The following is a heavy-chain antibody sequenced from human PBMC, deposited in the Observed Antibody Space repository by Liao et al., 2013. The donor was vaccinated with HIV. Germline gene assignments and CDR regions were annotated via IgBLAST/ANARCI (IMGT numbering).Heavy chain of an antibody. CDR3: AKVNAVVVGAFDI. CDR2: MYYSGSS. D-gene: IGHD2-15*01. CDR1: GGSISSSSYY. J-gene: IGHJ3*02. V-gene: IGHV4-39*07. Sequence: QLQLQESGPGLVKPSETLSLTCTVSGGSISSSSYYWGWIRQPPGKGLEWIGSMYYSGSSYYNPSLKSRVTISVDRSKNQFSLKLSSVTAADTAVYYCAKVNAVVVGAFDIWGQGTMVTVSS.